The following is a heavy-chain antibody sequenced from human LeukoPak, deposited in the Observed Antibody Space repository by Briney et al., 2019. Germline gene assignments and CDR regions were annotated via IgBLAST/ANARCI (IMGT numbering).Heavy chain of an antibody. CDR3: ARAVWRVVRNGAFDI. V-gene: IGHV3-20*04. Sequence: PGGSLRLSCAASGFPFDDYGMIWVRQAPGKGLEWVSGINWNGGSTGYADSVKGRFTISRDNAKNSLYLQMNSLRAEDTAWYYCARAVWRVVRNGAFDIWGHGTMVTVSS. J-gene: IGHJ3*02. D-gene: IGHD3-16*01. CDR2: INWNGGST. CDR1: GFPFDDYG.